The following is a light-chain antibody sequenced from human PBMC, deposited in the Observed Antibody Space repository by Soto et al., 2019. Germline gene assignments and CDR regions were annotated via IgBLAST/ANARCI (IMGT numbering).Light chain of an antibody. CDR2: KAS. CDR1: QSISSR. J-gene: IGKJ1*01. CDR3: QQYNSYSRT. V-gene: IGKV1-5*03. Sequence: DIQMTQSPSTLAASVGDSVTITCRASQSISSRLAWYHQKPGKATKLLIYKASSLESGVPSRFSGSVTGTEFTLAISSLQPDDFATYYCQQYNSYSRTFGQGNKVEIK.